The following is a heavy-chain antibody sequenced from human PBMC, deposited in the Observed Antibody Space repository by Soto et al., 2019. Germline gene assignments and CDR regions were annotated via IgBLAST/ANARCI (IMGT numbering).Heavy chain of an antibody. V-gene: IGHV4-59*01. CDR3: ARGGGTGNWFDP. J-gene: IGHJ5*02. CDR2: IYYGGST. CDR1: GGCISNYY. Sequence: PSETLSRTCTVSGGCISNYYWGWIRQPPGTGLEYIGYIYYGGSTNYNPSLKSRVTISVDTSRNQFSLKLNSVTAADTAFYYCARGGGTGNWFDPWGQGTLVTVSS. D-gene: IGHD7-27*01.